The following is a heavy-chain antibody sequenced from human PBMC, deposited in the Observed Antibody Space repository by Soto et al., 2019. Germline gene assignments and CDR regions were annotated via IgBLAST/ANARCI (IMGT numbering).Heavy chain of an antibody. D-gene: IGHD2-2*01. CDR1: GFTFSSYW. CDR2: IRQDGSEK. V-gene: IGHV3-7*04. J-gene: IGHJ4*02. Sequence: PGGSLRLSCAASGFTFSSYWMTWVRQAPGKGLEWVGNIRQDGSEKNYVDSVKGRFTISRDNAKNSLYLQMNSLRAEDTAVYYCAREIVVARGASYFDYWGPGTLVTAPQ. CDR3: AREIVVARGASYFDY.